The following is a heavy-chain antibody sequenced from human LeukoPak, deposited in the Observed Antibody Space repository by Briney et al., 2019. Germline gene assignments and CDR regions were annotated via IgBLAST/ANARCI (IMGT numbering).Heavy chain of an antibody. V-gene: IGHV3-30*02. CDR3: AKATLHITMLQGVIRNYFDY. CDR1: GFTFSSYG. J-gene: IGHJ4*02. Sequence: GGSLRLSCAASGFTFSSYGMHWVRQAPGKGLEWVAFIRYDGSNKYYADSVKGRFTISRDNSKNTLFLQMNSLRAEDTAVYFCAKATLHITMLQGVIRNYFDYWGQGTLVTVSS. D-gene: IGHD3-10*01. CDR2: IRYDGSNK.